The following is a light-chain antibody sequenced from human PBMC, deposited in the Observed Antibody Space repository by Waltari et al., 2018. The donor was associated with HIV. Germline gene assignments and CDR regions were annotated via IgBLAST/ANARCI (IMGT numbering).Light chain of an antibody. J-gene: IGLJ1*01. Sequence: QSVLAQPPSVSGAPGPRVTISFSGSGSNISSNYVNWYQQLPVTAPRVLIYNDDQRPSGVPARFSGSKAGTTASLAISGLQSEDEADYYCAAWDDTLKVYVFGTGTKVTVL. CDR1: GSNISSNY. CDR3: AAWDDTLKVYV. V-gene: IGLV1-44*01. CDR2: NDD.